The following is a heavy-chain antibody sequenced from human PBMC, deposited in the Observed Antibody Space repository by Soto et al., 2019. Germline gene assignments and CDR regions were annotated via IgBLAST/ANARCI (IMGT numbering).Heavy chain of an antibody. V-gene: IGHV5-51*01. CDR3: ARHVSIAARQGYYYYGMYV. CDR1: GYSFTSYW. CDR2: VYPGDSDT. Sequence: GESLKISCKGSGYSFTSYWIGWVRQMPGKGLEWMGIVYPGDSDTRYSPSFQGQVTISADKSISTAYLQWSSLKASDTAMYYCARHVSIAARQGYYYYGMYVWGQGTTVTVSS. J-gene: IGHJ6*02. D-gene: IGHD6-6*01.